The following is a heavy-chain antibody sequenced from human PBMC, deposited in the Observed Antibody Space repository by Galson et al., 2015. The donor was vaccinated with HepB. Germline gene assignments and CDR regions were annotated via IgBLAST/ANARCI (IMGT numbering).Heavy chain of an antibody. CDR1: GGSISSGDYY. D-gene: IGHD3-22*01. V-gene: IGHV4-30-4*01. J-gene: IGHJ3*02. Sequence: TLSLTCTVSGGSISSGDYYWSWIRQPPGKGLEWIGYIYYSGSTYYNPSLKSRVTISVDTSKNQFSLKLSSVTAADTAVYYCARDSDSSAPGAFDIWGQGTMVTVSS. CDR2: IYYSGST. CDR3: ARDSDSSAPGAFDI.